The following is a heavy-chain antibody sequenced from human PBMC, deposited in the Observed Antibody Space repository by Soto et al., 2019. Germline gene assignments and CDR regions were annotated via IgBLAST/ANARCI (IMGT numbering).Heavy chain of an antibody. V-gene: IGHV1-69*13. Sequence: SVEVSCKASGGTFSSYAISWVRQAPGQGLEWMGGIIPIFGTANYAQKFQGRVTITADESMSTAYMELSSLRSEDTAVYYCARGAVGATTEDYYYGMDVWGQGTTVTVSS. CDR2: IIPIFGTA. CDR1: GGTFSSYA. CDR3: ARGAVGATTEDYYYGMDV. D-gene: IGHD1-26*01. J-gene: IGHJ6*02.